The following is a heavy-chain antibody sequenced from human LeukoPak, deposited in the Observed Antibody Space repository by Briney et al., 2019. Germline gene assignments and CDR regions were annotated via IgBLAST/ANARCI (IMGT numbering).Heavy chain of an antibody. CDR1: GGSFSGYY. V-gene: IGHV4-34*01. J-gene: IGHJ4*02. CDR3: ARESITMVRGVLA. Sequence: SETLSLTCAVYGGSFSGYYWSWIRQPPGKGLEWIGEINHSGSTNYNPSLKSRVTISVDTSKNQFSLKLSSVTAADTAVYYCARESITMVRGVLAWGQGTLVTVSS. CDR2: INHSGST. D-gene: IGHD3-10*01.